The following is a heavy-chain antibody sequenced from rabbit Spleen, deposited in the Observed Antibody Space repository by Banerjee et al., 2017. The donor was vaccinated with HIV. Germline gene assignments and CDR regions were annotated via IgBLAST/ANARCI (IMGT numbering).Heavy chain of an antibody. D-gene: IGHD2-1*01. V-gene: IGHV1S45*01. CDR2: IYVGISGST. J-gene: IGHJ4*01. CDR3: ARGSATMTMVITGFYFSL. Sequence: QQQLEESGGDLVKPEGSLTLTCTASGFSFNNNYWICWVRQAPGKGLEWIACIYVGISGSTYYATWAKGRFTISRTSSTTVTLQMTSLTAADRATYFCARGSATMTMVITGFYFSLWGPGTLVTVS. CDR1: GFSFNNNYW.